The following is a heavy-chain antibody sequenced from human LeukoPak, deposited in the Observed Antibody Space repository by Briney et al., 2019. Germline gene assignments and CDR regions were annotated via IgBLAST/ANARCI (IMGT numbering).Heavy chain of an antibody. Sequence: GGSLRLSCAASGFTFSSYSMNWVRQAPGKGLEWVSSISSSSSYIYYADSVKGRFTISRDNAKNSLYLHMNSLRAEDMAVYYCARTPFYCSSTSCYGYYGMDVWGQGTTVTVSS. CDR2: ISSSSSYI. D-gene: IGHD2-2*01. CDR3: ARTPFYCSSTSCYGYYGMDV. CDR1: GFTFSSYS. J-gene: IGHJ6*02. V-gene: IGHV3-21*01.